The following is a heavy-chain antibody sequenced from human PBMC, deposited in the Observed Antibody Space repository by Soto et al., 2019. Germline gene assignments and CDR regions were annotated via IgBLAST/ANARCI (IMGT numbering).Heavy chain of an antibody. CDR3: ARDRHDYSNVIGY. J-gene: IGHJ4*02. CDR2: ISSSSSYI. CDR1: GFTFSSYS. D-gene: IGHD4-4*01. Sequence: PGGSLRLSCAASGFTFSSYSMNWVRQAPGKGLEWVSSISSSSSYIYYADSVKGRSTISRDNAKNSLYLQMNSLRAEDTAVYYCARDRHDYSNVIGYWGQGTLVTVSS. V-gene: IGHV3-21*01.